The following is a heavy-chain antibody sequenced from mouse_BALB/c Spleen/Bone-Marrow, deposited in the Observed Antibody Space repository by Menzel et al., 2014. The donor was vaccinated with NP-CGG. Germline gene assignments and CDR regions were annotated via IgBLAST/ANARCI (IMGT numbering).Heavy chain of an antibody. CDR2: ISCYNGAT. J-gene: IGHJ2*01. Sequence: LVKTGASVKISCKASGYSFTGYYMHWAKQSHGKSLEWIGYISCYNGATSYNQKFKGKATFTVDTSSSTAYMQFNSLTSEDSAVYYCARGDGYYADFDYWGQGTTLTVSS. CDR3: ARGDGYYADFDY. V-gene: IGHV1S34*01. CDR1: GYSFTGYY. D-gene: IGHD2-3*01.